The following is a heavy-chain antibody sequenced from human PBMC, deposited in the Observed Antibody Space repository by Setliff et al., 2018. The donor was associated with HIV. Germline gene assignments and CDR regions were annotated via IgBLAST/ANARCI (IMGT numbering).Heavy chain of an antibody. CDR1: GFTFGSYP. V-gene: IGHV3-30*04. Sequence: PGGSLRLSCAASGFTFGSYPMHWVRQAPGKGLEWVAVISYGGGLKLYADSVKGRFTISRDNANTSLFLQMNNLRADDAGVYYCVRDSSRGSAWDPGAFDIWGQGTAVTVSS. CDR2: ISYGGGLK. D-gene: IGHD6-19*01. CDR3: VRDSSRGSAWDPGAFDI. J-gene: IGHJ3*02.